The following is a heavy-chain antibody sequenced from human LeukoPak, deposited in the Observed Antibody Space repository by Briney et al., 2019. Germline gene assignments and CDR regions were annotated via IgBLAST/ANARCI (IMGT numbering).Heavy chain of an antibody. V-gene: IGHV3-21*01. J-gene: IGHJ4*02. D-gene: IGHD3-22*01. CDR3: ARDLLYYYDSSGFYQNGFDY. Sequence: GGSLSLSCAASGFTFSSYSMNWVRQAPRKGLEWVSSISSSSSYIYYAESVKGRFTISRDNAKNSLYLQMNSVRAEDTAVYYCARDLLYYYDSSGFYQNGFDYWGQGTLVTVSS. CDR1: GFTFSSYS. CDR2: ISSSSSYI.